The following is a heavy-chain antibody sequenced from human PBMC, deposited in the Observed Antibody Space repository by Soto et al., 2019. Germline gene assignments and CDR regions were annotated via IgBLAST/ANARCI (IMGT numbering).Heavy chain of an antibody. J-gene: IGHJ4*02. D-gene: IGHD6-13*01. V-gene: IGHV4-59*02. CDR3: ASHSSHWPFFDF. CDR2: IYYTGLS. Sequence: SETLSLTCTVSGGSVSSYYWSWIRQPPGKGLEWIGYIYYTGLSNSNPSLNSRVTMSVDTSKNQFSLKLSSVTAADTAVYYCASHSSHWPFFDFWGQGTLVTVSS. CDR1: GGSVSSYY.